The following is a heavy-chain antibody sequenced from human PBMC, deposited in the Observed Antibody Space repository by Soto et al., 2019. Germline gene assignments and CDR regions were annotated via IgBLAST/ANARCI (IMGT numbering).Heavy chain of an antibody. V-gene: IGHV1-8*01. CDR2: MNPNSGNT. CDR3: ARDGRNGGYFDY. J-gene: IGHJ4*02. Sequence: ASVKVSCKASGYTFTSYDINWVRQATGQGLEWMGWMNPNSGNTGYAQKFQGRVTMTRNTSTSTAYMELRSLRSDDTAVYYCARDGRNGGYFDYWGQGTVVTVSS. CDR1: GYTFTSYD. D-gene: IGHD2-8*01.